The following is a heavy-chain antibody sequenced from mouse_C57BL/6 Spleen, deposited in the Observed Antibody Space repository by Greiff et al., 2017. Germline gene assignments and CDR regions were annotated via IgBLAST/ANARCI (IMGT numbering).Heavy chain of an antibody. Sequence: QVQLQQPGAELVKPGASVKLSCKASGYTFTSYWMHWVKQRPGQGLEWIGMIHPNSGSTNYNEKFKSKATLTVDKSSSTAYMQLSSLTSEDSAVYYCARCRVNWDVYFDYWGQGTTLTVSS. CDR1: GYTFTSYW. J-gene: IGHJ2*01. CDR3: ARCRVNWDVYFDY. D-gene: IGHD4-1*01. V-gene: IGHV1-64*01. CDR2: IHPNSGST.